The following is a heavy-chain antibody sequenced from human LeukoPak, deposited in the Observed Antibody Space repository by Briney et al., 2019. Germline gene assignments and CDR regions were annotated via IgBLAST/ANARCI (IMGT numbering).Heavy chain of an antibody. D-gene: IGHD3-22*01. V-gene: IGHV3-23*01. Sequence: GGSLRLSCAASGLTFSSYGMSWVPQAPGKGLEGVSAISGSGGSTYYTDSVKGRFTISRDNSKNTVYLQMNSLRVEDTAVYYCAKMGYYDSSGEAYWGQGTLVTVSS. CDR3: AKMGYYDSSGEAY. J-gene: IGHJ4*02. CDR2: ISGSGGST. CDR1: GLTFSSYG.